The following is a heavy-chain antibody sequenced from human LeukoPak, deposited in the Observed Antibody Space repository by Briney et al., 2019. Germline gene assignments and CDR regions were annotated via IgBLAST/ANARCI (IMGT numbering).Heavy chain of an antibody. D-gene: IGHD5-18*01. J-gene: IGHJ4*02. CDR1: GGSISSYY. V-gene: IGHV4-59*01. CDR2: IYYSGST. CDR3: AREGYSSGASND. Sequence: TSQTLSLTCTVSGGSISSYYWSWIRQPPGKGLEWIGYIYYSGSTNYNPSLKSRVTISVDTSKNQFSLKLSSVTAADTAVYYCAREGYSSGASNDWGQGTLVTVSS.